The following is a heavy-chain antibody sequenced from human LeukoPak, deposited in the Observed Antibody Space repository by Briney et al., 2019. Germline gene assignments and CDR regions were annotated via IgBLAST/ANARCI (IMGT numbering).Heavy chain of an antibody. CDR1: GFTFSSYA. J-gene: IGHJ4*02. CDR3: AKSTGYSSGWYHPADY. Sequence: GRSLRLSCAASGFTFSSYAMHWVRQAPSKGLEGVAVISYDGSNKYYADSVKGRFTISRDNSKNTLYLQMNRLRAEDTAVYYCAKSTGYSSGWYHPADYWGQGTLVTVSS. CDR2: ISYDGSNK. V-gene: IGHV3-30-3*02. D-gene: IGHD6-19*01.